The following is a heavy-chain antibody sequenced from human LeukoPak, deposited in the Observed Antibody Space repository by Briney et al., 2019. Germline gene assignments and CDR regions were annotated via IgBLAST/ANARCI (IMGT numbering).Heavy chain of an antibody. CDR3: ARGSPPDS. Sequence: LSLFYAASGLIFSVYAMFWVREAPAKGLEWVAIISHDGINKYYTDSVKGRFTISKDNSKNTLYLQMDSLTIEDTAMYYCARGSPPDSWGQGTLVSVSS. V-gene: IGHV3-30-3*01. CDR1: GLIFSVYA. J-gene: IGHJ4*02. D-gene: IGHD3-10*01. CDR2: ISHDGINK.